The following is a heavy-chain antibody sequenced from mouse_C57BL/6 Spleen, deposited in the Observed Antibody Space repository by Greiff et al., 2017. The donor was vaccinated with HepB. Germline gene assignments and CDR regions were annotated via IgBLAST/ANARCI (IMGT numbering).Heavy chain of an antibody. V-gene: IGHV1-80*01. D-gene: IGHD4-1*01. CDR1: GYAFSSYW. Sequence: QVHVKQSGAELVKPGASVKISCKASGYAFSSYWMNWVKQRPGKGLEWIGQIYPGDGDTNYNGKFKGKATLTADKSSSTAYMQLSSLTSEDSAVYFCARDWDHWYFDVWGTGTTVTVSS. CDR3: ARDWDHWYFDV. J-gene: IGHJ1*03. CDR2: IYPGDGDT.